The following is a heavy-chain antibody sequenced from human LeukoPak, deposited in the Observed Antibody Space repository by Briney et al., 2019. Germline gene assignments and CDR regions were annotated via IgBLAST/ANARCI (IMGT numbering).Heavy chain of an antibody. CDR2: MYYSGST. J-gene: IGHJ5*02. V-gene: IGHV4-39*07. Sequence: SETLSLTCTVSGGSISSSSYYWGWIRQPPWKGLEWFGRMYYSGSTNYHPSLKRRVTISVDTSKNQFSLKMSSVTAADTAVYYCARRLLLWFGAQRNWFDTWGQGTLVAVSS. CDR3: ARRLLLWFGAQRNWFDT. D-gene: IGHD3-10*01. CDR1: GGSISSSSYY.